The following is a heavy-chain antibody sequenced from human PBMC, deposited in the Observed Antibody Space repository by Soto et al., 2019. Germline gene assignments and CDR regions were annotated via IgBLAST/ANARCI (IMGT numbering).Heavy chain of an antibody. Sequence: ASVEVSCKASGYTFTGYYIHWVRQAPGQGLEWMGWINPNSGGTNYAQKFQGWVTMTRDTSISTAYMELSRLRSDDTAVYYCARGITMVRGVLHNWFDHWGQGTLTAVSP. CDR1: GYTFTGYY. V-gene: IGHV1-2*04. J-gene: IGHJ5*02. D-gene: IGHD3-10*01. CDR2: INPNSGGT. CDR3: ARGITMVRGVLHNWFDH.